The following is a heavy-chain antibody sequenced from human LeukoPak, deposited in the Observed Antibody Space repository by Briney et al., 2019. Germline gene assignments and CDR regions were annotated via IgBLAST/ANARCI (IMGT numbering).Heavy chain of an antibody. CDR3: ARHSRVVAFDTFDI. V-gene: IGHV4-39*01. J-gene: IGHJ3*02. Sequence: SETLSLTCTVSGGSISSSSYYWGWIRQPPGKGLEWIGSLYYSGSTYYNPSLKSRVTISVDTYKNQFSLKLSSVTAADTALYYCARHSRVVAFDTFDIWGQGTMVTVSS. D-gene: IGHD3-22*01. CDR1: GGSISSSSYY. CDR2: LYYSGST.